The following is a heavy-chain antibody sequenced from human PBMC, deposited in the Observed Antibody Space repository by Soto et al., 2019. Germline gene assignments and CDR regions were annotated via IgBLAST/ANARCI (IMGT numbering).Heavy chain of an antibody. Sequence: EVQLVESGGGLVKPGGSLRLSCEASGFIFNNAWMNWVRQSPGKGLEWVGHIKSKGDGGTTDYAAPVKGRFIISRDDSKKTLYLKMDSLKTEDTAVYYCTTACGTTCYWSYYGMDVWGQGTTVTVSS. CDR3: TTACGTTCYWSYYGMDV. J-gene: IGHJ6*02. CDR2: IKSKGDGGTT. D-gene: IGHD2-2*01. CDR1: GFIFNNAW. V-gene: IGHV3-15*01.